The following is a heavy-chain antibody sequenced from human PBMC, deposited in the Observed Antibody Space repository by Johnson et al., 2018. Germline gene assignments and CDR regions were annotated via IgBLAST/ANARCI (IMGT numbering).Heavy chain of an antibody. Sequence: VQLVEAGGGLVQPGGSMRLSCAASGFTFSNYSMNWVRQAPGKGLEWVSYISSSSSTIYYPDSVKGRLTISRYNDKKALYLEMNSLRAEDTAVYYCAKDLTDAFDIWGQGTMVTVSS. CDR1: GFTFSNYS. V-gene: IGHV3-48*01. CDR3: AKDLTDAFDI. J-gene: IGHJ3*02. D-gene: IGHD3-9*01. CDR2: ISSSSSTI.